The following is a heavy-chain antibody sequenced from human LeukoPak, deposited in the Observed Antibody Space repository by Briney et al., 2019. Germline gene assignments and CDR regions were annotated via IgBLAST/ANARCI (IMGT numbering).Heavy chain of an antibody. CDR3: ARDSSSSTTRDYYYYYMDV. V-gene: IGHV4-4*07. J-gene: IGHJ6*03. Sequence: PSETLSLTCTVSGGSISSYYWSWIRQPAGKGLEWIGRIYSSGSTNYNPSLKSRVTMSVDTSKSQFSLKLSSVTDADTPVYYCARDSSSSTTRDYYYYYMDVWGKGTTVTVSS. CDR1: GGSISSYY. D-gene: IGHD6-13*01. CDR2: IYSSGST.